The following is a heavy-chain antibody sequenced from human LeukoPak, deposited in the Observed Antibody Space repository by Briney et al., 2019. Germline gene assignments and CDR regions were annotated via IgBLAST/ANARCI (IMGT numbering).Heavy chain of an antibody. Sequence: ASVKVSCKASGYTFTGYYMHWVRQAPGQGLEWMGWINPNSGGTNYAQKFQGRVTMTRDTSISTAYMELSRLRSDDTAVYYCARGPLGYCSSTSCYTRDDDAFDIWGQGTMVTVSS. CDR1: GYTFTGYY. D-gene: IGHD2-2*02. V-gene: IGHV1-2*02. J-gene: IGHJ3*02. CDR2: INPNSGGT. CDR3: ARGPLGYCSSTSCYTRDDDAFDI.